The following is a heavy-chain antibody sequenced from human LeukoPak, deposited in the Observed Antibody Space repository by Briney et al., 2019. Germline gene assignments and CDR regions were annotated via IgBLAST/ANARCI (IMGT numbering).Heavy chain of an antibody. CDR2: ISGSGAST. V-gene: IGHV3-23*01. J-gene: IGHJ4*02. CDR3: AKNHYSSSRDYFDY. Sequence: PGGSLRLSCAASGFTFGTYAMTWVRQAPGKGLEWVSVISGSGASTNYADSVKGRFIISRDNSKNTPYLQMNSLRAEDTAVYYCAKNHYSSSRDYFDYWGQGTLVTVSS. D-gene: IGHD6-13*01. CDR1: GFTFGTYA.